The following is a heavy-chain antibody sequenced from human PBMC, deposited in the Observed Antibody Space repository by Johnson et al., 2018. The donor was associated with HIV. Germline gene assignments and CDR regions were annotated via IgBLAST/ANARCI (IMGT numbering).Heavy chain of an antibody. CDR1: GFTFSSYA. CDR2: ISWDGGST. Sequence: QLVESGGGVVQPGRSLRLSCAASGFTFSSYAMHWVRQAPGKGLEWVSLISWDGGSTYYADSVKGRFTISRDSSKNTLYLQMNSLRAEETALYYCAKDRGGDSYLAFDIWGQGTMVTVSS. V-gene: IGHV3-43D*04. CDR3: AKDRGGDSYLAFDI. J-gene: IGHJ3*02. D-gene: IGHD5-18*01.